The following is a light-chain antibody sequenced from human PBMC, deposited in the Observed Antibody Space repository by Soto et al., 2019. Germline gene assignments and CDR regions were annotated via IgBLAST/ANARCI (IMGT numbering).Light chain of an antibody. Sequence: VIWMTQSPSLLSASTGDRVTISCRMSQGISSYLAWYQQKPGKAPNLLIHKASHLESGVPSRFSGSGSGTEFTLTISSLQPGDFATYYCQHYNTYPWTFGQGTKVDI. CDR1: QGISSY. V-gene: IGKV1D-8*03. J-gene: IGKJ1*01. CDR2: KAS. CDR3: QHYNTYPWT.